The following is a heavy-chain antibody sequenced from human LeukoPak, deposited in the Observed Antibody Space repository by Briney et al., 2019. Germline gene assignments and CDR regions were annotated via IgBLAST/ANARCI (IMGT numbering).Heavy chain of an antibody. D-gene: IGHD5-18*01. CDR1: GGSFSNYY. CDR3: ARHRYSYGYFDY. J-gene: IGHJ4*02. Sequence: SETLSLTCTVSGGSFSNYYWTWIRQPPGKGPEWIGYIFYSGSTNYNLSLKSRVTISLDTSKNQFSLKLTSVTATDTAVYYCARHRYSYGYFDYWGQGTLVAVSS. V-gene: IGHV4-59*08. CDR2: IFYSGST.